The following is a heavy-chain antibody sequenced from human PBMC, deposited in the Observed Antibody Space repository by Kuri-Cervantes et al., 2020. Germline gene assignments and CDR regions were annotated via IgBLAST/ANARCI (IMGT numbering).Heavy chain of an antibody. J-gene: IGHJ4*02. CDR1: GFTFSNAW. D-gene: IGHD3-9*01. CDR2: IKSKTDGGTT. Sequence: GESLKISCAASGFTFSNAWMSWVRQAPGKGLEWVGRIKSKTDGGTTDYAAPVKGRFTISRDDSKNTLYQQMNSLKTEDTAVYYCARFRTYYDILENPDFDYWGQGTLVTVSS. V-gene: IGHV3-15*01. CDR3: ARFRTYYDILENPDFDY.